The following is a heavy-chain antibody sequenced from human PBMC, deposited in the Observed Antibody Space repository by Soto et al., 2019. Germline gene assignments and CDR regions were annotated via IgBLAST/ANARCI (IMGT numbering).Heavy chain of an antibody. J-gene: IGHJ4*02. D-gene: IGHD5-12*01. V-gene: IGHV3-7*01. CDR1: GFTFSNYW. CDR3: ASVAI. Sequence: EVQLVKSGGGLVQPGGSLRLSCAASGFTFSNYWMSWVRQAPGKGLEWVANIKQDGSEKNYVDSVKGRFTISRDNAKNSLDLQMNSLRAEDTAVYYCASVAIWGQGTPVTVSS. CDR2: IKQDGSEK.